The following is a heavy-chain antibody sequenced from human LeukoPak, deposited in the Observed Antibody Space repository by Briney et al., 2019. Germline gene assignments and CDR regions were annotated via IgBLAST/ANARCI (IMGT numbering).Heavy chain of an antibody. Sequence: GGSLRLSCAASGFTFSSYSMNWVRQAPGKGLEWVSSISSSSSYIYYADSVKGRFTISRDNAKSTLYLQMNSLRGEDTAVYYCARAHYPLHLDRWGQGTLVTVSS. J-gene: IGHJ5*02. CDR1: GFTFSSYS. V-gene: IGHV3-21*01. CDR2: ISSSSSYI. D-gene: IGHD1-26*01. CDR3: ARAHYPLHLDR.